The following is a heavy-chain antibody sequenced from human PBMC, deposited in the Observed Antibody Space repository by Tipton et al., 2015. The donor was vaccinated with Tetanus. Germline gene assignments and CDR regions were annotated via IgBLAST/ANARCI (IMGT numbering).Heavy chain of an antibody. CDR3: ARATGGYRGYDYVDF. D-gene: IGHD5-12*01. V-gene: IGHV3-11*01. Sequence: FLRLSCAASGFTLSDYYMSWIRQAPGKGLEWLSYISSSGATINYADSVKGRFTLSRDTAKNSLYLLMDSLRADDTAVYYCARATGGYRGYDYVDFWGQGTLVAVSS. CDR2: ISSSGATI. J-gene: IGHJ4*02. CDR1: GFTLSDYY.